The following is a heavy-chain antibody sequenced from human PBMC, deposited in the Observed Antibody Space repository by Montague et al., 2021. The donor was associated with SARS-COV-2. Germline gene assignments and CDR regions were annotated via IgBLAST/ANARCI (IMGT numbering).Heavy chain of an antibody. CDR2: IYYSGST. Sequence: SETLSLTCIVSGGSISSSSYHWGWIRQPPGKGLEWIGTIYYSGSTYYNPSLKSRVTISVDTSKNQFSLKLSSVTAADTAVYYCARHRRYDVVTYYPDFWGQGILVTVSS. CDR3: ARHRRYDVVTYYPDF. J-gene: IGHJ4*02. CDR1: GGSISSSSYH. V-gene: IGHV4-39*01. D-gene: IGHD3-9*01.